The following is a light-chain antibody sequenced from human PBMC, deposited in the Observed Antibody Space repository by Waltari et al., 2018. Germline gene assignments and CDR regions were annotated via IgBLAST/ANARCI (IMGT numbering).Light chain of an antibody. Sequence: IVLPQSPGPLSLSQGESVPLSCRASQNIHSFLAWFQQKPGQAPRLLIFAASTRATGVPPRFSGSGSGTDFTLTISSLAPEDFATYYCQQRHAWPITFGGGTKLEIK. CDR1: QNIHSF. CDR2: AAS. J-gene: IGKJ4*01. V-gene: IGKV3-11*01. CDR3: QQRHAWPIT.